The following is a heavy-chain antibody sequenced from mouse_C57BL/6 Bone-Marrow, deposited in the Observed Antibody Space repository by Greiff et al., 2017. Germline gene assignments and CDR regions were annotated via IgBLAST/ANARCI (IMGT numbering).Heavy chain of an antibody. J-gene: IGHJ1*03. D-gene: IGHD1-1*01. CDR3: AIYYYGSGYV. CDR2: IYPGSGTT. Sequence: QVQLQQPGAELVKPGASVKMSCKASGYTFTSYWITWVKQRPGQGLEWIGDIYPGSGTTNYNEKFKSKATLTVDTSSSPAYMQLSSLTSEDSAVYYCAIYYYGSGYVWGTGTTVTVSS. CDR1: GYTFTSYW. V-gene: IGHV1-55*01.